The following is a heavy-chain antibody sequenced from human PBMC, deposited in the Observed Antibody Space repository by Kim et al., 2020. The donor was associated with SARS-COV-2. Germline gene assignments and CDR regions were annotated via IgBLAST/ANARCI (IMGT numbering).Heavy chain of an antibody. CDR2: IIPIFGTA. J-gene: IGHJ6*02. D-gene: IGHD3-10*01. CDR1: GGTFSSYA. CDR3: ARLLIAGSYNYYYGMDV. V-gene: IGHV1-69*13. Sequence: SVKVSCKASGGTFSSYAISWVRQAPGQGLEWMGGIIPIFGTANYAQKFQGRVTITADESTSTAYMELSSLRSEDTAVYYCARLLIAGSYNYYYGMDVWGQGTTVTVSS.